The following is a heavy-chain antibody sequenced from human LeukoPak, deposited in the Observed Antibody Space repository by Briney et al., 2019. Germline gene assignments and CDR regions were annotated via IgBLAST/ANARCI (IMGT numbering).Heavy chain of an antibody. J-gene: IGHJ4*02. V-gene: IGHV3-21*01. D-gene: IGHD6-13*01. CDR1: GFTFSSYS. Sequence: GGSLRLSCAASGFTFSSYSMNWVRQAPGKGLEWVSSISSSSSYIYYADSVKGRFTISRDNAKNSLYLQMNSLRAEDTAVYYCARAKGIAAAGNFDYWGQGTLVTVSS. CDR2: ISSSSSYI. CDR3: ARAKGIAAAGNFDY.